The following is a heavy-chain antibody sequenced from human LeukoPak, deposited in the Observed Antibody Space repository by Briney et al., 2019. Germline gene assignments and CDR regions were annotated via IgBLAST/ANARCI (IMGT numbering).Heavy chain of an antibody. CDR2: ISGSGGST. CDR1: GFTFSSYA. J-gene: IGHJ4*02. Sequence: GGSLRLSCAASGFTFSSYAMSWVRQAPGKGLERVSAISGSGGSTYYADSVKGRFTISRDNSKNTLYLQMNSLRAEDTAVYYCARGGPAAGRFDYWGQGTLVTVSS. D-gene: IGHD6-13*01. CDR3: ARGGPAAGRFDY. V-gene: IGHV3-23*01.